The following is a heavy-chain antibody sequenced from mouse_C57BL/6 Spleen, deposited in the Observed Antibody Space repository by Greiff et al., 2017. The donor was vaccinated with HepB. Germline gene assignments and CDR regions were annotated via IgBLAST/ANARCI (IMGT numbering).Heavy chain of an antibody. CDR2: IYPGSGST. CDR1: GYTFTSYW. CDR3: ARKSTKGAHFDY. D-gene: IGHD1-3*01. J-gene: IGHJ2*01. Sequence: QVQLQQPGAELVKPGASVKMSCKASGYTFTSYWITWVKQRPGQGLEWIGDIYPGSGSTNYNEKFKSKATLTVDTSSRTAYMQLSSLTSEDSAVYYCARKSTKGAHFDYWGQGTTLTVSS. V-gene: IGHV1-55*01.